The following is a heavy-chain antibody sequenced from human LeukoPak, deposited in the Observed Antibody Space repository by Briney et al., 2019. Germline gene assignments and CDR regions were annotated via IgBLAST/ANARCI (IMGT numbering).Heavy chain of an antibody. D-gene: IGHD3-3*01. CDR1: GGSISSGSYY. Sequence: SETLSLTCTVSGGSISSGSYYWSWIRQPAGKGLEWIGRIYTSGSTNYNPSLKSRVTISVDTSKNQFSLKLSSVTAADTAVYYYARDRSYDFWSGYYIWGQGTLVTVSS. CDR2: IYTSGST. J-gene: IGHJ4*02. CDR3: ARDRSYDFWSGYYI. V-gene: IGHV4-61*02.